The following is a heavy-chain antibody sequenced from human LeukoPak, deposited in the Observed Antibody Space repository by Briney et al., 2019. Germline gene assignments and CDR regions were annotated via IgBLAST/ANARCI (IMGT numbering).Heavy chain of an antibody. D-gene: IGHD6-13*01. V-gene: IGHV4-39*01. CDR1: GGSISRSSYY. Sequence: SETLSLTCTVSGGSISRSSYYWGWIRQPPGKGLEWIGSIYYSGSTYYNPSLKSRVTISVDTSKNQFSLKLSSVTAADTAVYYCARHIAAAGVNWFDPWGQGTLVTVSS. CDR2: IYYSGST. CDR3: ARHIAAAGVNWFDP. J-gene: IGHJ5*02.